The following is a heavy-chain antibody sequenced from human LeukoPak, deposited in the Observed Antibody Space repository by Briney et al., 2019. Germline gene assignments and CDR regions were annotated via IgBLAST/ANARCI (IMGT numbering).Heavy chain of an antibody. Sequence: GRSLRLSCAASGFPFRTHWMSWVRQAPGKGLEWVANINQDGSQKSCVDSVKGRFSISRDNAKNSLYLQMHSLRAEDTAVYYCARSNREFASGSGDYWGQGTLVTVSS. CDR2: INQDGSQK. CDR1: GFPFRTHW. D-gene: IGHD3-10*01. CDR3: ARSNREFASGSGDY. V-gene: IGHV3-7*05. J-gene: IGHJ4*02.